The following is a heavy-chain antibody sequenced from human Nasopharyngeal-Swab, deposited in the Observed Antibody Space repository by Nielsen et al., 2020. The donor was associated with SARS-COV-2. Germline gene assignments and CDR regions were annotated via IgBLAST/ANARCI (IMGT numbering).Heavy chain of an antibody. CDR2: IDGSGINT. V-gene: IGHV3-23*05. D-gene: IGHD2-8*01. Sequence: GGSLSLSCSTSGFTFSRFVMSWVRQAPGKGLEWVSSIDGSGINTYYADSVKGRFTVSRDNFRNTLYLQMSSLRVGDTATYYCAKEMGDWGQGILVTVSS. CDR1: GFTFSRFV. CDR3: AKEMGD. J-gene: IGHJ4*01.